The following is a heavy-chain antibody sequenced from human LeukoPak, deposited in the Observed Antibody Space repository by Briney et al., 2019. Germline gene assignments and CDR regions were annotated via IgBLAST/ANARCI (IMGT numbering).Heavy chain of an antibody. CDR3: AREAVAGTY. V-gene: IGHV3-23*01. CDR1: GFTFSSYA. Sequence: GGSLRLSCAASGFTFSSYAMSWVRQAPGKGLEWVSAVRGSGSNTYYADSVKGRFTISRDNSKNTLYLQMNSLRAEDTAVYYCAREAVAGTYWGQGALVTVSS. D-gene: IGHD6-19*01. J-gene: IGHJ4*02. CDR2: VRGSGSNT.